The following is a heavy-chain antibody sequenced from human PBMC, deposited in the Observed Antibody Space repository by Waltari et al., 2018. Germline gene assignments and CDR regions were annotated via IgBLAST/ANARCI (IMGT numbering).Heavy chain of an antibody. CDR1: GYSISSGYY. Sequence: QVQLQESGPGLVKPSETLSLTCAVSGYSISSGYYWGWIRQPPGKGLEWIGCSYHSGSTYYNPSLKSRVTISVDTSKNQFSLKLSSVTAADTAVYYCARDFGYYDSSGYYPGAFDIWGQGTMVTVSS. CDR2: SYHSGST. V-gene: IGHV4-38-2*02. D-gene: IGHD3-22*01. CDR3: ARDFGYYDSSGYYPGAFDI. J-gene: IGHJ3*02.